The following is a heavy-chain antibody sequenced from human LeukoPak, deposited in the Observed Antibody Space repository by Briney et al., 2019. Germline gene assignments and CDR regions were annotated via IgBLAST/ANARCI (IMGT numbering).Heavy chain of an antibody. CDR2: ISGSGGGA. J-gene: IGHJ4*02. CDR3: AKRGVVIRVFLVGFHKEAYYFDS. D-gene: IGHD3-10*01. Sequence: EGSLRLSCAVSGITLSNYGMSWVRQAPGKGLEWVAGISGSGGGAQYADSVKGRFTISRDNAKNRLYLHMNSLRAEDTAMYFCAKRGVVIRVFLVGFHKEAYYFDSWGQGVLVTVS. V-gene: IGHV3-23*01. CDR1: GITLSNYG.